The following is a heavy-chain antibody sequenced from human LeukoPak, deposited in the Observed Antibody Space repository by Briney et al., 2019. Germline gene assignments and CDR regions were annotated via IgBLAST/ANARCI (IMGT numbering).Heavy chain of an antibody. CDR2: ISSSGSTI. V-gene: IGHV3-48*03. CDR1: GFTFSSYE. D-gene: IGHD3-22*01. Sequence: GGSLRLSCAASGFTFSSYEMNWVRQAPGKGLEWVSYISSSGSTIYYADSVKGRFTISRDNAKNSLYLQMNSLRAEDTAVYYCARGRSTNYYDSSGYCVYWGQGTLVTVSS. J-gene: IGHJ4*02. CDR3: ARGRSTNYYDSSGYCVY.